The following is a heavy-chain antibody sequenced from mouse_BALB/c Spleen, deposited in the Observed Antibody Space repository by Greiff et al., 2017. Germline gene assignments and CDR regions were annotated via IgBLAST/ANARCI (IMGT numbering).Heavy chain of an antibody. CDR1: GFNIKDTY. CDR2: IDPANGNT. CDR3: ARFPDGYYDYYAMDY. Sequence: EVQLQQSGAELVKPGASVKLSCTASGFNIKDTYMHWVKQRPEQGLEWIGRIDPANGNTKYDPKFQGKATITADTSSNTAYLQLSSLTSEDTAVYYCARFPDGYYDYYAMDYWGQGTSVTVSS. D-gene: IGHD2-3*01. J-gene: IGHJ4*01. V-gene: IGHV14-3*02.